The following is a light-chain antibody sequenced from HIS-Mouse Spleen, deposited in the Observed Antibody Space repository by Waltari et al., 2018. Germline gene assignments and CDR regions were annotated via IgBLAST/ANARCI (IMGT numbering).Light chain of an antibody. V-gene: IGLV1-44*01. Sequence: QSVLTQPPSASGTPGQRVTIPCSGSSSHIVSNTVTWYQQLPGTAPKLLIYSNNQRPSGVPDRFSGSKSGTSASLAISGLQSEDEADYYCAAWDDSLNGWVFGGGTKLTVL. CDR1: SSHIVSNT. CDR2: SNN. J-gene: IGLJ3*02. CDR3: AAWDDSLNGWV.